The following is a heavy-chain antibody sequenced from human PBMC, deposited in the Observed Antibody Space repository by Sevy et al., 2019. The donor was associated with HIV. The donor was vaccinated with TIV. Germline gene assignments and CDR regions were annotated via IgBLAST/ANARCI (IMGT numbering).Heavy chain of an antibody. J-gene: IGHJ4*02. Sequence: GVSLRLSCAASGFTFSSTWMHWVRQAPGKGLVWVAYINSDGTTTTYADSVKGRFTISRDNAKNTVHLQMDNLRAQDTAVYYCGRDTSYSTSNWGQGTLVTVSS. CDR3: GRDTSYSTSN. D-gene: IGHD4-4*01. CDR1: GFTFSSTW. V-gene: IGHV3-74*01. CDR2: INSDGTTT.